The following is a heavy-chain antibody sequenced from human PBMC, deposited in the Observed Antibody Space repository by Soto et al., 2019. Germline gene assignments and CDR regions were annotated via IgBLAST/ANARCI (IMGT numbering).Heavy chain of an antibody. CDR3: ARGIVATITGYYYYGMDV. D-gene: IGHD5-12*01. J-gene: IGHJ6*02. Sequence: GGSLRLSCAASGFTFSSYWMHWVRQAPGKGLVWVSRINSDGSSTSYADSVKGRFTISRDNAKNTLYLQMNSLRAEDTAVYYCARGIVATITGYYYYGMDVWGQGTTVTVSS. CDR2: INSDGSST. V-gene: IGHV3-74*01. CDR1: GFTFSSYW.